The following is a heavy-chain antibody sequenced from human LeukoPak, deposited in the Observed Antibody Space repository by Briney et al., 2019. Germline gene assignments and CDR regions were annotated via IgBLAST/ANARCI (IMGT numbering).Heavy chain of an antibody. CDR3: ARHSWYYGSGKRGWCDP. Sequence: SETLSLTCAVYGGSFSGYYWSWIRQPPGKGLEWIGEINHSGSTNYNPSLKSRVTISVDTSKNQFSLKLSSVTAADTAVYYCARHSWYYGSGKRGWCDPWCQETLVTVSS. V-gene: IGHV4-34*01. CDR1: GGSFSGYY. D-gene: IGHD3-10*01. J-gene: IGHJ5*02. CDR2: INHSGST.